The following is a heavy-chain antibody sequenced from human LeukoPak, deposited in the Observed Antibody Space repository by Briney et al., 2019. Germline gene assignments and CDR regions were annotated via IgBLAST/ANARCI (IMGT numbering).Heavy chain of an antibody. D-gene: IGHD1-1*01. V-gene: IGHV3-30*18. Sequence: PGRSLRLSCAASGFTFSSYGMHWVRQAPGKGLEWVAVISYDGSNKYYADSVKGRFTISRDNSKNTLYLQMNSLRAEDTAVYYCAKPSGTTDYWGQGTLVTVSS. CDR2: ISYDGSNK. CDR3: AKPSGTTDY. J-gene: IGHJ4*02. CDR1: GFTFSSYG.